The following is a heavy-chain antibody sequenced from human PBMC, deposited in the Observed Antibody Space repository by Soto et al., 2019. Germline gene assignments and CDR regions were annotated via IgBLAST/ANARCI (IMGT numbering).Heavy chain of an antibody. J-gene: IGHJ3*02. CDR1: GYSFTSYW. CDR2: IDPSDSYT. Sequence: PGKSLKISCKGSGYSFTSYWISWVRQMPGKGLEWMGRIDPSDSYTNYSPSFQGHVTISADKSISTAYLQWSSLKASDTAMYYCARSRPHIVVVTARQTDIWGQGTMVTVSS. V-gene: IGHV5-10-1*01. D-gene: IGHD2-21*02. CDR3: ARSRPHIVVVTARQTDI.